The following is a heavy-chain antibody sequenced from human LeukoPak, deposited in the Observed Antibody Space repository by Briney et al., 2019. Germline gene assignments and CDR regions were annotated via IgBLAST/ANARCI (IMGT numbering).Heavy chain of an antibody. CDR3: TRPDSSGYYYRQENQFDY. V-gene: IGHV3-73*01. Sequence: GGSLRLSCVASGFTFSGSAMHWVRQASGKGLEWVGRIRSKANSYATAYAASVKGRFTISRDDSKNTAYLQMNSLKTEDTAVYYCTRPDSSGYYYRQENQFDYWGQGTLVTVSS. CDR2: IRSKANSYAT. J-gene: IGHJ4*02. CDR1: GFTFSGSA. D-gene: IGHD3-22*01.